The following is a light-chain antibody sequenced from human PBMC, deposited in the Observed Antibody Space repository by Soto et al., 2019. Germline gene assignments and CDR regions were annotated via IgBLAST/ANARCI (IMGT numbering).Light chain of an antibody. V-gene: IGKV3-15*01. CDR2: GAS. CDR1: QSVSSSY. CDR3: QQYNNWPIT. Sequence: EIVITQSPATLSVSPGERATLSCRASQSVSSSYLAWYQQRPGQAPRLLIHGASTRETGLPARFSGSGSVTEFTLTISSLQSADFALYDCQQYNNWPITFGQGTRLEIK. J-gene: IGKJ5*01.